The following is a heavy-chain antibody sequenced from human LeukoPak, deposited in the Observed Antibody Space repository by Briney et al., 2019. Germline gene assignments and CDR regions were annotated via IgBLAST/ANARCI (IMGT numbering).Heavy chain of an antibody. CDR2: IWYDGSNK. CDR3: AREGRGIFYFDY. CDR1: GFTFSSYG. Sequence: GRSLRLSCAASGFTFSSYGMHWVRQAPGKGLEWVAVIWYDGSNKYYADSVKGRFTISRDNAKNTLYLQMNNLRAEDTAVYYCAREGRGIFYFDYWGQGTLVTVSS. D-gene: IGHD1-14*01. V-gene: IGHV3-33*01. J-gene: IGHJ4*02.